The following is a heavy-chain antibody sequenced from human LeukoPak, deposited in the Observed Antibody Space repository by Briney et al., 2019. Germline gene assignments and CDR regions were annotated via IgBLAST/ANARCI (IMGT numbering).Heavy chain of an antibody. Sequence: PGGSLRLSCAASGFTFSSYSMNWVRQAPGKGLEWVSSISSSSSYIYYADSVKGRFTISRDNSKNTLYLQMNSLRAEDTAVYYCARATGDRDPDFFDYWGQGTLVTVSS. CDR2: ISSSSSYI. J-gene: IGHJ4*02. CDR1: GFTFSSYS. CDR3: ARATGDRDPDFFDY. D-gene: IGHD7-27*01. V-gene: IGHV3-21*04.